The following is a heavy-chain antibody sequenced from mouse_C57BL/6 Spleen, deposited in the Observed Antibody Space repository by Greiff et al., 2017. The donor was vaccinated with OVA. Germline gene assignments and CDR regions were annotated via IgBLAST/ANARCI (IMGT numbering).Heavy chain of an antibody. CDR1: GYTFTDYN. D-gene: IGHD3-2*02. CDR3: ARRGTAQSGFDY. CDR2: INPNNGGT. V-gene: IGHV1-22*01. Sequence: SGPELVKPGASVKMSCKASGYTFTDYNMHWVKQSHGKSLEWIGYINPNNGGTSYNQKFKGKATLTVNKSSSTAYMELRSLTSEDSAVYYCARRGTAQSGFDYWGQGTTLTVSS. J-gene: IGHJ2*01.